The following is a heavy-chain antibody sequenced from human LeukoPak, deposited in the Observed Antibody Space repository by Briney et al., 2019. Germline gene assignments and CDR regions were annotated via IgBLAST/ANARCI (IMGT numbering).Heavy chain of an antibody. CDR2: MNPNSGNT. J-gene: IGHJ5*02. Sequence: GASVKVSCKASGYTFTSYDINWVRQATGQGLEWMGWMNPNSGNTGYAQKFQGRVTITRNTSISTAYMELSSLRSEDTAVYYCARDRAPYCSSTSCSEGFDPWGQGTLVTVSS. CDR3: ARDRAPYCSSTSCSEGFDP. V-gene: IGHV1-8*03. CDR1: GYTFTSYD. D-gene: IGHD2-2*01.